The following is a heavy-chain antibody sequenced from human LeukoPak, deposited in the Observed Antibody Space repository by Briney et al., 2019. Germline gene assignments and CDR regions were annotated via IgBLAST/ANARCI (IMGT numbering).Heavy chain of an antibody. CDR2: ISGSGGST. V-gene: IGHV3-23*01. D-gene: IGHD1-7*01. CDR3: AKATPGLTGTPRYFDY. CDR1: GFTFSSYA. J-gene: IGHJ4*02. Sequence: PAGGSLRLSCAASGFTFSSYAMSWVRQAPGKGLEWVSAISGSGGSTYYADSVKGRFTISRDNSKNTLYLQMNSLRAEDTAVYYCAKATPGLTGTPRYFDYWGQGTLVTVSS.